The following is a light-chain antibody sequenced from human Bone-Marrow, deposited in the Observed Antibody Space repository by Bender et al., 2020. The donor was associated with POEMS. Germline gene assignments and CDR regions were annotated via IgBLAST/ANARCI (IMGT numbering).Light chain of an antibody. CDR3: SSYTATNTAYV. V-gene: IGLV2-14*03. CDR1: TSDVGGSTY. CDR2: DVR. J-gene: IGLJ1*01. Sequence: QSALTQPASVSGSPGQSITISCTGTTSDVGGSTYVSWYQQHPGQAPKLMIYDVRNRPSGVSIRFSGSKSGNTASLTISGLQPEDEADYFCSSYTATNTAYVFGTGTKVTVL.